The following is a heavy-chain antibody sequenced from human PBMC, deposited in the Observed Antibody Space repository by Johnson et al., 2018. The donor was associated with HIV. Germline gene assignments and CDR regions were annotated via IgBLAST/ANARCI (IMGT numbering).Heavy chain of an antibody. CDR3: ATSTVSDSSSWYHLEMAFDI. CDR2: ISYDGSNT. CDR1: GFTFTIYT. V-gene: IGHV3-30*14. D-gene: IGHD6-13*01. J-gene: IGHJ3*02. Sequence: QEQLVESGGGVVQPGGSLRLSCAASGFTFTIYTMHWVRQAPGKGLECVAIISYDGSNTFYADSVKGRFTISRDNSKNTLYLQMGSLRAEDMAVYYCATSTVSDSSSWYHLEMAFDIWGQGTMVTVSS.